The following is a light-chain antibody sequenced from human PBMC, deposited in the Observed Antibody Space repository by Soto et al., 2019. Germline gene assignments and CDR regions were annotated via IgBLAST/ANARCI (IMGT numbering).Light chain of an antibody. V-gene: IGKV3-20*01. J-gene: IGKJ4*01. CDR2: PAS. Sequence: EIVLTQSPGTLSLSPGERATLSCRASQSVSSDYLAWYQQNPGQTPKVLISPASRRTTGIPDRFSGSWSGTDFTLTISRLEPEDFAVDYCQQYGSSPLTFGGGTKVEIK. CDR1: QSVSSDY. CDR3: QQYGSSPLT.